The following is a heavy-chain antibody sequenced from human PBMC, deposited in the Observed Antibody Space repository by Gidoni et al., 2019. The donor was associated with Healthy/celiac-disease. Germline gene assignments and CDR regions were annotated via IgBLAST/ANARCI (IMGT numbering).Heavy chain of an antibody. CDR3: ARDGGHYDFWSGPDAFDI. D-gene: IGHD3-3*01. CDR1: GGSISSGSYY. J-gene: IGHJ3*02. V-gene: IGHV4-61*02. Sequence: QVQLQESGPGLVKPSQTLSLTCTVAGGSISSGSYYWSWIRQPAGKGLEWIGRIYTSGSTNYNPSLKSRVTISVDTSKNQFSLKLSSVTAADTAVYYCARDGGHYDFWSGPDAFDIWGQGTMVTVSS. CDR2: IYTSGST.